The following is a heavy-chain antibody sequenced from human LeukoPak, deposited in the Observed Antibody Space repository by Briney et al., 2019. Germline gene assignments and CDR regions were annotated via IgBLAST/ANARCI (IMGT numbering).Heavy chain of an antibody. CDR3: ARETSQKGAHYMDV. CDR1: GFSITSSYY. CDR2: IYYSGYT. Sequence: SETLSLTCNVSGFSITSSYYWSWIRQPPGKGLEWIGDIYYSGYTNYNPSLKSRVTISVDTSKNQFSLKLRSVTAADTAVYYCARETSQKGAHYMDVWGKGTTVTISS. D-gene: IGHD3-16*01. V-gene: IGHV4-59*01. J-gene: IGHJ6*03.